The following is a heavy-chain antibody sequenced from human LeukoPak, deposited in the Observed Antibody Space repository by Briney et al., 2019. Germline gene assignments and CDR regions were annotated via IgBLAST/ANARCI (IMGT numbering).Heavy chain of an antibody. J-gene: IGHJ4*02. CDR3: ARVPESVGINYFDS. CDR1: GGSISSSSYY. D-gene: IGHD1-26*01. CDR2: IYYSGST. V-gene: IGHV4-39*01. Sequence: PSETLSLTCTVSGGSISSSSYYWGWIRQPPGKELEWIGSIYYSGSTYYNPSLKSRVTISVDTSKNQFSLKLSSVTAADTAVYYCARVPESVGINYFDSWGQGTQVTVSS.